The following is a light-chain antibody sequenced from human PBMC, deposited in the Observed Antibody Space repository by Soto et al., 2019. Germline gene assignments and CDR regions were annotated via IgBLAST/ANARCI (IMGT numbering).Light chain of an antibody. CDR1: QSVSSNY. CDR2: GAS. J-gene: IGKJ4*02. V-gene: IGKV3-20*01. CDR3: QQYGSSRRT. Sequence: EIVMTQSPVTLSVSPGERTTLSCRASQSVSSNYLAWYQQKPGQAPSLLIYGASSRDTGIPDRFSGSGSGTDFTLTISRLEPEDFAVYYCQQYGSSRRTFGGGTKVDI.